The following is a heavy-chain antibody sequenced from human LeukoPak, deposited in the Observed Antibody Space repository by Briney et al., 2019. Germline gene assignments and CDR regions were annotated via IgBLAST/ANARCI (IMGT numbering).Heavy chain of an antibody. CDR2: INPHSGGT. CDR3: ARDYYDSSGYYSHYYYYMDV. Sequence: ASVKVSCKASGYTFTGYYMHWVRQAPGQGLEWMGWINPHSGGTNYAKKFQGRVTMTRDTSISTAYMELSRLRSDDTAVYYCARDYYDSSGYYSHYYYYMDVWGKGTTVTVSS. D-gene: IGHD3-22*01. CDR1: GYTFTGYY. V-gene: IGHV1-2*02. J-gene: IGHJ6*03.